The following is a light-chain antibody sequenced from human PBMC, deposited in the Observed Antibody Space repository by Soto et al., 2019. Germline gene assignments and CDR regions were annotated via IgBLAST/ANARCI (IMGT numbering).Light chain of an antibody. Sequence: DIPVTQSPSSLSASVGDRVTITCRASQDISGHLAWYQQKPGKVPKLLIYEASTLQSRVPSRFSASGSGTAFTLTISSLQPEDVATYYCQKYNGTPRTFGQGTKVELK. CDR1: QDISGH. J-gene: IGKJ1*01. CDR2: EAS. V-gene: IGKV1-27*01. CDR3: QKYNGTPRT.